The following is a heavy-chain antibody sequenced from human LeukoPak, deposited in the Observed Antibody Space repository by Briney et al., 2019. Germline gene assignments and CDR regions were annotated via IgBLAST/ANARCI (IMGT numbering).Heavy chain of an antibody. J-gene: IGHJ4*02. CDR1: GFTFSNYG. V-gene: IGHV3-30*18. CDR3: AKDNVAAAGRYFDY. Sequence: GGSLRLSCAASGFTFSNYGMHWVRHAPGKGLEWVALISYDGSNKYFADSVKGRFTISRDNSKNTLYLQMHSLRAEDTAVYYCAKDNVAAAGRYFDYWGQGTLVTVSS. CDR2: ISYDGSNK. D-gene: IGHD6-13*01.